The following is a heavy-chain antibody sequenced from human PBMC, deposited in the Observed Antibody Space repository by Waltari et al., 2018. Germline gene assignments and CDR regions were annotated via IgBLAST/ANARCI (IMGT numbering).Heavy chain of an antibody. CDR3: ARVEGYTIDY. J-gene: IGHJ4*02. V-gene: IGHV3-74*01. Sequence: EVQLVESGGGLVQPGGSLRLSCAASGFTFSSYWMHWVRQAPGKGLGWFSRINSDGSSTSYADSVKGRFTISRDNAKNTLYLQMNSLRAEDTAVYYCARVEGYTIDYWGQGTLVTVSS. CDR2: INSDGSST. D-gene: IGHD5-12*01. CDR1: GFTFSSYW.